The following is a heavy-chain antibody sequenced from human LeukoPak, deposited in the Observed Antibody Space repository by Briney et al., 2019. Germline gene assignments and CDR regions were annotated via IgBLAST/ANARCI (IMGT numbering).Heavy chain of an antibody. Sequence: SETLSLTCTVSGYSISSGYYWGWIRQPPGKGLEWIGSIYHSGSTYYNPSLKSRVTISVDTSKNQFSLKLSSVTAADTAVYYCARDPPHTAMVRGGLAGYWGQGTLVTVSS. J-gene: IGHJ4*02. CDR1: GYSISSGYY. CDR2: IYHSGST. V-gene: IGHV4-38-2*02. D-gene: IGHD5-18*01. CDR3: ARDPPHTAMVRGGLAGY.